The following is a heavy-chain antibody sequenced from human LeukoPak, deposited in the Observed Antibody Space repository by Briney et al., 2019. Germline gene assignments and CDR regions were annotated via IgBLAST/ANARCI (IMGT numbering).Heavy chain of an antibody. CDR1: GGSVSSGSYY. J-gene: IGHJ4*02. CDR2: IYYSGST. V-gene: IGHV4-61*01. CDR3: AKYVTGGVGY. D-gene: IGHD3-16*01. Sequence: PSETLSLTCTVSGGSVSSGSYYWSWIRQPPGKGLEWIGYIYYSGSTNYNPSLKSRVTISVDTSKNQFSLKLSSVTAADTAVYYCAKYVTGGVGYWGQGTLVTVSS.